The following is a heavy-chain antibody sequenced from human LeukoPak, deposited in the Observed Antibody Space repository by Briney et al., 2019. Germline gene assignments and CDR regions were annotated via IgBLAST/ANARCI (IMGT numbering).Heavy chain of an antibody. J-gene: IGHJ6*03. CDR2: INHSGST. D-gene: IGHD3-10*01. CDR1: GGSFSGYY. CDR3: ARVARGDYYYYYMDV. Sequence: SETLSLTCAVYGGSFSGYYWSWIRQSPGKGLEWIGEINHSGSTKYNPSLKNRVTISVDTSKNQFSLKLSSVTAADTAVYYCARVARGDYYYYYMDVWGKGTTVTVSS. V-gene: IGHV4-34*01.